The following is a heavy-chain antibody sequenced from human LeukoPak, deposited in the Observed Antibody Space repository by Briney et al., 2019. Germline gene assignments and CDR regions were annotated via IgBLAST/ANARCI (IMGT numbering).Heavy chain of an antibody. J-gene: IGHJ3*02. CDR3: TRHRRIQLWEDDAFDI. D-gene: IGHD5-18*01. CDR1: GFTFSGSA. CDR2: IRSKANSYAT. Sequence: PGGSLRLSCAASGFTFSGSAMHWVRQASGKGLEWVGRIRSKANSYATAYAASVKGRFTISRDDSKNTAYLQMNSLKTEDTAVYYCTRHRRIQLWEDDAFDIWGQGTMVTVSS. V-gene: IGHV3-73*01.